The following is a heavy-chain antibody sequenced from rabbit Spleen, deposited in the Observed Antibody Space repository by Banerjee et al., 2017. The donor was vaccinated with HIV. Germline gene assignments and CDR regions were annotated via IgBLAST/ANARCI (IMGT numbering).Heavy chain of an antibody. D-gene: IGHD6-1*01. CDR3: ARAGYAGYGYANFRDYYGMDL. Sequence: QEQLEETGGGLVQPGGSLTLSCKASGIDFSSDYYMCWVRQAPGKGLEWIGIIDVGKSGADYANWVNGRFTISSDNAQNTVDLQMNSLTAADTATYFCARAGYAGYGYANFRDYYGMDLWGQGTLVTVS. V-gene: IGHV1S43*01. CDR2: IDVGKSGA. CDR1: GIDFSSDYY. J-gene: IGHJ6*01.